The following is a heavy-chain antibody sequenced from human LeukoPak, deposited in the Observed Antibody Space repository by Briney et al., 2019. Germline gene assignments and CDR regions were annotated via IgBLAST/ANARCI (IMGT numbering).Heavy chain of an antibody. CDR2: VYYSGST. CDR3: ARGEPAFSSGWYTYYFDY. D-gene: IGHD6-19*01. V-gene: IGHV4-4*02. Sequence: SETLSLTCAVSSGSISSSNWWSWVRQPPGKGLEWIGHVYYSGSTNYNPSLKSRVTISVDTTENQFSLKLSSVTAADTAVYYCARGEPAFSSGWYTYYFDYWGQGTLVTVSS. CDR1: SGSISSSNW. J-gene: IGHJ4*02.